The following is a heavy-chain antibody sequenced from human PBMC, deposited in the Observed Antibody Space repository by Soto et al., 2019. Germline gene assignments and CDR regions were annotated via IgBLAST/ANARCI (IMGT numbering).Heavy chain of an antibody. CDR2: ISAYNGNT. Sequence: ASVKVSCKASGYTFTNYAITWVRQAPGQGLEWMGWISAYNGNTNYAQNLQGRVTMTTDTSTSTAYMELRSLGSDDTAVFYCARTYCTNTVCYSTEFDYWGQGTLVTVSS. D-gene: IGHD2-8*01. J-gene: IGHJ4*02. V-gene: IGHV1-18*01. CDR3: ARTYCTNTVCYSTEFDY. CDR1: GYTFTNYA.